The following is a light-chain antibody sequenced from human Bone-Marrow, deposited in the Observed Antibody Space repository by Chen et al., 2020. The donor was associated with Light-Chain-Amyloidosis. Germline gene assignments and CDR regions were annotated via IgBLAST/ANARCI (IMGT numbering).Light chain of an antibody. Sequence: SYVLTQPSSVSVAPGQTATIACGGNNIGSTSVHWYQQTPGQAPLMVVYDASYRPSGIPERLSGSNSGNTATLTISRVEAGDEADYYCQVWDRSSDRPLFGGVTKLTV. V-gene: IGLV3-21*02. CDR2: DAS. CDR1: NIGSTS. CDR3: QVWDRSSDRPL. J-gene: IGLJ3*02.